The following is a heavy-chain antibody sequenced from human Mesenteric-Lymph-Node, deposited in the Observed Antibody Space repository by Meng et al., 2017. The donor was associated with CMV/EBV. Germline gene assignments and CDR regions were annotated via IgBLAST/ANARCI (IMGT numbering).Heavy chain of an antibody. V-gene: IGHV1-2*02. CDR2: INPNSGGT. CDR1: GYTFTGYY. Sequence: ASVKVSCKASGYTFTGYYMHWVRQAPGQGLEWMGWINPNSGGTNYAQKFQGRVTMTRDTSISTAYMELSRLRSDDTAVYYCARVSDYSNLRWGMDVWGQGTTVTVSS. CDR3: ARVSDYSNLRWGMDV. J-gene: IGHJ6*02. D-gene: IGHD6-13*01.